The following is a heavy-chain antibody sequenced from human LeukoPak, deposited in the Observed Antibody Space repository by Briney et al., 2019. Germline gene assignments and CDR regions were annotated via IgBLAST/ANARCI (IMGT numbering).Heavy chain of an antibody. D-gene: IGHD3-22*01. J-gene: IGHJ3*02. V-gene: IGHV1-69*04. Sequence: SVKVSCKASGGTFSSYAISWVRQAPGQGLEWMGRIIPILGIATYAQKFQGRVTITAGKSTSTAYMELSSLRSEDTAVYYCARSNYYDSSGYPSDAFDIWGQGTMVTVSS. CDR3: ARSNYYDSSGYPSDAFDI. CDR2: IIPILGIA. CDR1: GGTFSSYA.